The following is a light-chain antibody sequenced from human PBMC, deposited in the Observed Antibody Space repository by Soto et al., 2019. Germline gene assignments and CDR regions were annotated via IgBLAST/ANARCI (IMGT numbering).Light chain of an antibody. V-gene: IGKV1-39*01. CDR2: AAY. Sequence: DIQMTQSPSSLSASVGDRVTITCRASQSINTFLNWYRQKPGKAPKLLLYAAYSLQSGVPSRFSGSGSGTDFTLTISSQQPEDFATYYCQQSHTTPYTFGQGTKLEIK. J-gene: IGKJ2*01. CDR3: QQSHTTPYT. CDR1: QSINTF.